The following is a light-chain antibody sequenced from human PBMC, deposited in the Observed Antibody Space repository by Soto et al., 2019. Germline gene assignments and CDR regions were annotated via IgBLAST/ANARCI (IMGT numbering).Light chain of an antibody. CDR1: SSDVGSYDL. V-gene: IGLV2-23*02. CDR3: CSYAGSSTLVV. CDR2: EVS. Sequence: QSALTQPASVSGSPGQSITISCTGTSSDVGSYDLVSWYQQHPGKAPKLMISEVSKRRSGVSNRFSGSKSGNTASLTITGLQAEDEAEYYCCSYAGSSTLVVFGGGTKLTVL. J-gene: IGLJ2*01.